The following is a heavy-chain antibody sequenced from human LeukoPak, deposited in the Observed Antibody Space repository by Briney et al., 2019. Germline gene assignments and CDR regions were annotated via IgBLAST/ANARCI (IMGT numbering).Heavy chain of an antibody. D-gene: IGHD5-24*01. J-gene: IGHJ4*02. CDR3: ARETPRRGETRDGYR. V-gene: IGHV3-7*01. CDR1: GFTFSSYW. CDR2: IKEDGSET. Sequence: PGGSLRLSCAASGFTFSSYWMHWVRHAPGKGLECLANIKEDGSETYYADSVKGRFTISRDNPKNLLFLQINSLRVEDTAVYYCARETPRRGETRDGYRWGQGTLVTVSS.